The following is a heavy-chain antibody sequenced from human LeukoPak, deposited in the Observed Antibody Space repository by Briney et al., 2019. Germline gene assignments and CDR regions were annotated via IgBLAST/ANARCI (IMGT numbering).Heavy chain of an antibody. D-gene: IGHD2-15*01. CDR3: AKWVRYCSGGSCYNWFDP. J-gene: IGHJ5*02. CDR2: ISGSGGST. Sequence: GGSLRLSCAASGFTFSSYAMSWVRQAPGKGLEWVSAISGSGGSTYYADSVKGRFTISRDNSKNTLYLQMNSLRAEDTAVYYCAKWVRYCSGGSCYNWFDPWGQGTLVTVSS. V-gene: IGHV3-23*01. CDR1: GFTFSSYA.